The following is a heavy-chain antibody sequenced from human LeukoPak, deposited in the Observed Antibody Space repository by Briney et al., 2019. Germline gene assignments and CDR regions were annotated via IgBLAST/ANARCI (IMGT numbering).Heavy chain of an antibody. CDR1: GYTFTGYY. D-gene: IGHD2-2*01. J-gene: IGHJ4*02. V-gene: IGHV1-2*02. CDR2: INPNSGGT. Sequence: GASVKVSCKASGYTFTGYYIHWVRQAPGQGLEWMGWINPNSGGTNYAQNFQGRVTMTRDTSTSTAYMELSRLTSDDTAVYSCARSRYCSSTSCYSFDYWGQGTLVTVSS. CDR3: ARSRYCSSTSCYSFDY.